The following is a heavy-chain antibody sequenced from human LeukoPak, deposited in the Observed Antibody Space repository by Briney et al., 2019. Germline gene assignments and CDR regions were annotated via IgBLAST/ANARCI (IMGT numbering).Heavy chain of an antibody. J-gene: IGHJ2*01. Sequence: GGSLRLSCAASGFTFDDYAMHWVRQAPGKGLEWVSGISWNSGSIGYADSVKGRFTISRDNAKNSLYLQMNSLRAEDTAVYYCARGYSYNYRYFDLWGRGTLVTVSS. CDR2: ISWNSGSI. D-gene: IGHD5-18*01. CDR1: GFTFDDYA. V-gene: IGHV3-9*01. CDR3: ARGYSYNYRYFDL.